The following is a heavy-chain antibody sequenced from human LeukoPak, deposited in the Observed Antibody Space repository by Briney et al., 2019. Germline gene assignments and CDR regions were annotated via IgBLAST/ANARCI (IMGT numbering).Heavy chain of an antibody. CDR1: GGSISSYY. D-gene: IGHD3-10*01. J-gene: IGHJ4*02. CDR2: IYYRGST. CDR3: AAAAYGSGSYTVDY. V-gene: IGHV4-59*01. Sequence: SETLSLTCPVAGGSISSYYWSWIRQPPGKGLEWIGYIYYRGSTKYNPSLKSRVTISVDTSNNQFSLKLSSVTAADTAVYYCAAAAYGSGSYTVDYWGQGTLVTVSS.